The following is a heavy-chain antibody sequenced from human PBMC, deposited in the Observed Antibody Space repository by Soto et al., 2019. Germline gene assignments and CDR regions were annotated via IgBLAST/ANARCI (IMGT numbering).Heavy chain of an antibody. CDR3: ATSGYSGSYHDAFDI. CDR1: GYTLTELS. V-gene: IGHV1-24*01. D-gene: IGHD1-26*01. J-gene: IGHJ3*02. CDR2: FDPEDGET. Sequence: APVKVSCKVSGYTLTELSMHWVRQAPGKGLEWMGGFDPEDGETIYAQKFQGRVTMTEDTSTDTAYMELSSLRSEDTAVYYCATSGYSGSYHDAFDIWGQGTMVTVSS.